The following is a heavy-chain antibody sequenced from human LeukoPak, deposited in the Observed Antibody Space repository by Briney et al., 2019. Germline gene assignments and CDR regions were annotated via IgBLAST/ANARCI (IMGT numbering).Heavy chain of an antibody. Sequence: PGASVKVSCRASGYTFTSYDINWVRQATGQGLEWMGWMNPNSGNTGYAQKFQGRVTMTRNTSISTAYMELSSLRSEDTAVYYCARGLGGSYPYYYYYYMDVWGKGTTVTVSS. CDR3: ARGLGGSYPYYYYYYMDV. CDR2: MNPNSGNT. D-gene: IGHD1-26*01. V-gene: IGHV1-8*01. J-gene: IGHJ6*03. CDR1: GYTFTSYD.